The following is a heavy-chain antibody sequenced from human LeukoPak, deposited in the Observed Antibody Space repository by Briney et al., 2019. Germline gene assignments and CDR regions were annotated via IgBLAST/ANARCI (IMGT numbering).Heavy chain of an antibody. CDR1: GFTFSSYW. V-gene: IGHV3-7*01. J-gene: IGHJ6*03. D-gene: IGHD6-6*01. Sequence: PGGSLRLSCAASGFTFSSYWMSWVRQAPGKGLEWVANIKQDGSEKYYVDSVKGRFTISRDNSKNTLYLQMNSLRAEDTAVYYCARDFRDSQLGPAHIYYYYYYMDVWGKGTTVTVSS. CDR2: IKQDGSEK. CDR3: ARDFRDSQLGPAHIYYYYYYMDV.